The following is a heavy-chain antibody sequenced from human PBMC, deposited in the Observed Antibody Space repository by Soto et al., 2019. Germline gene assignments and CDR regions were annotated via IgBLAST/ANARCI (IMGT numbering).Heavy chain of an antibody. V-gene: IGHV1-69*13. CDR1: GGTFSSYA. CDR3: ARGTAMVRHAFDI. J-gene: IGHJ3*02. CDR2: IIPIFGTA. Sequence: SVKVSCKASGGTFSSYAISWVRQAPGQGLEWMGGIIPIFGTANYAQKFQGRVTITADESTSTAYMELSSLRSEDTAVYYCARGTAMVRHAFDIWGQGTMVTVSS. D-gene: IGHD5-18*01.